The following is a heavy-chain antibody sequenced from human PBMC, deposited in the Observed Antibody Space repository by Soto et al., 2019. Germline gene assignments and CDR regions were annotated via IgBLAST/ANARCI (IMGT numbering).Heavy chain of an antibody. CDR1: GGTFSSYA. D-gene: IGHD4-4*01. J-gene: IGHJ6*02. Sequence: SVKVSCKASGGTFSSYAISWVQQAPGQGLEWMGGIIPIFGTANYAQKFQGRVTITADESTSTAYMELSSLRSEDTAVYYCARGSYSNYGHYYGMDVWGQGTTVTVSS. V-gene: IGHV1-69*13. CDR2: IIPIFGTA. CDR3: ARGSYSNYGHYYGMDV.